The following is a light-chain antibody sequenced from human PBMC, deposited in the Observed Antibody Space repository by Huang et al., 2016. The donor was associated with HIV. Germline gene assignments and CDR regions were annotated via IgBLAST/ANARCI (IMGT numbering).Light chain of an antibody. Sequence: DIQMTQSPSSLSASPGVRVTLSCRANQDIGNFLAWYQHKPGGVPRLLIYGASTLQSGVPSRFSGRGSGTDFTLTTSFQPDDVATYYCQRYDSAPRAFGQGTKVEI. J-gene: IGKJ1*01. CDR1: QDIGNF. CDR3: QRYDSAPRA. V-gene: IGKV1-27*01. CDR2: GAS.